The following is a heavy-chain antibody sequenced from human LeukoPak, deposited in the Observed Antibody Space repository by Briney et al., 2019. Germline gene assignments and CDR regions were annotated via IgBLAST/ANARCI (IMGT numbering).Heavy chain of an antibody. J-gene: IGHJ4*02. Sequence: GGSLRLSCVASGFTFSSFWMSWVRQAPGKGLEWVANIREDGSEKYYVDSVKGRFSISRDNAKNSLYLQMNSLRVDDTAVYYCATSLVVVAATGDYWGQGTLVTVSS. V-gene: IGHV3-7*01. D-gene: IGHD2-15*01. CDR3: ATSLVVVAATGDY. CDR2: IREDGSEK. CDR1: GFTFSSFW.